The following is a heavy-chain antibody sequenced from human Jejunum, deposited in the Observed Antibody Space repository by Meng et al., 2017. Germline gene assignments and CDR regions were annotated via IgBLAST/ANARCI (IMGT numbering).Heavy chain of an antibody. CDR3: ARDPGYGALDY. J-gene: IGHJ4*02. Sequence: GESLKISCAVSGFMFSSSWMSWVRQAPGKGLEWVANMNQDGSNIYYMDSVRGRFTISRDNTKNSLYLQMNSLRVEDTAVYYCARDPGYGALDYWGQGTLVTFSS. CDR2: MNQDGSNI. V-gene: IGHV3-7*01. CDR1: GFMFSSSW. D-gene: IGHD4/OR15-4a*01.